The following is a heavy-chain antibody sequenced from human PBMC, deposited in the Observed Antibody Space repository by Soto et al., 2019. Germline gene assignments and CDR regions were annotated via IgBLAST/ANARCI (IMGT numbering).Heavy chain of an antibody. J-gene: IGHJ4*02. CDR2: ISYDGRNK. D-gene: IGHD2-21*01. V-gene: IGHV3-30*18. CDR1: GFTFSTYG. CDR3: AKGGLEVNTSYHDS. Sequence: QVQLVESGGGVVQPGRSLRLSCAASGFTFSTYGMYWVRQAPGKGLEWVAVISYDGRNKYYGEAVKGRFTMSRDNSKNPLDLQMNRLKAEDTAVYYCAKGGLEVNTSYHDSWGQGTVVTVSS.